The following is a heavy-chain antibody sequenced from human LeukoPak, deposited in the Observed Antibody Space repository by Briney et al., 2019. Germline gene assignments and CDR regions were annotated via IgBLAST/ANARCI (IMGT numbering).Heavy chain of an antibody. CDR2: ISPNSGGT. CDR1: GYTFTGYY. J-gene: IGHJ4*02. V-gene: IGHV1-2*02. CDR3: ARGAHYHDSSQGYDY. Sequence: VASVKVSCKASGYTFTGYYMHWVRQAPGQGLEWMGWISPNSGGTNYAQKFHGRVTMTRDTSISTAYMELRRLRSDDTAVYYCARGAHYHDSSQGYDYWGQGTLVTVSS. D-gene: IGHD3-22*01.